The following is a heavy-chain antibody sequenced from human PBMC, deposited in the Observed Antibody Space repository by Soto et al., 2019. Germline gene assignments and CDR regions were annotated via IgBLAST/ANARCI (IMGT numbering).Heavy chain of an antibody. CDR2: TYHSGST. V-gene: IGHV4-30-2*01. D-gene: IGHD2-15*01. Sequence: QLQLQESGSGLVKPSQTLSLTCAVSGGSISSGGYSWSWIRQPPGKGLEWIGYTYHSGSTYSNPPRKSGVTISVDRSKNQFSLKLSSVTAADTAVYFCSIGQVVAAQHCGQGTLVTVSS. J-gene: IGHJ4*02. CDR1: GGSISSGGYS. CDR3: SIGQVVAAQH.